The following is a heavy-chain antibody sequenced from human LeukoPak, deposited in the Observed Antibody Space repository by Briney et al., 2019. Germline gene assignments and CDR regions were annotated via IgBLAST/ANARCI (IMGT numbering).Heavy chain of an antibody. CDR1: GFTVSSNY. V-gene: IGHV3-7*01. J-gene: IGHJ4*02. Sequence: GGSLRLSCAASGFTVSSNYMSWVRQAPGKGLEWVANIMQDGSEKFYVDSVKGRFTVSRDNAKNSLFLRMDSLRGEDTAVYYCATSRDFYDTSGYYPYYFDCWGQGTLVTVSS. D-gene: IGHD3-22*01. CDR2: IMQDGSEK. CDR3: ATSRDFYDTSGYYPYYFDC.